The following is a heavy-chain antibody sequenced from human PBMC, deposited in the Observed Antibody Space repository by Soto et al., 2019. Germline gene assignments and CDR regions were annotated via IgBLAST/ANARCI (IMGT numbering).Heavy chain of an antibody. J-gene: IGHJ4*02. CDR1: GGSISSTTYY. CDR2: VSYSGST. D-gene: IGHD5-18*01. Sequence: SETLSLTCTVSGGSISSTTYYWGWIRQPPGKGLEWIGSVSYSGSTYYSPSLKSRVTISVDTAKNQFSVKLSSVTAADTSVYYCARHTTALVTGGFDYLGQGALVTVYS. V-gene: IGHV4-39*01. CDR3: ARHTTALVTGGFDY.